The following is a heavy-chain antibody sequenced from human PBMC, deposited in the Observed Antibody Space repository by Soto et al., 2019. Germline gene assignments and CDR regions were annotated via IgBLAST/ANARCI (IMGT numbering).Heavy chain of an antibody. V-gene: IGHV4-59*01. Sequence: TLSLTCTVSGGSISSYYWSWIRQPPGKGLEWIGYIYYSGSTNYNPSLKSRVTISVDTSKNQFSLKLSSVTAADTAVYYCARGAAAGTWYFDYWGQGPLVTVSS. CDR3: ARGAAAGTWYFDY. J-gene: IGHJ4*02. D-gene: IGHD6-13*01. CDR2: IYYSGST. CDR1: GGSISSYY.